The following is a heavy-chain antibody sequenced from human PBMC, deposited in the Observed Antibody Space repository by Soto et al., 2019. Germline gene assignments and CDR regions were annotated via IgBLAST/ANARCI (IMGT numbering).Heavy chain of an antibody. V-gene: IGHV1-18*04. CDR2: ISAYNGNT. J-gene: IGHJ2*01. Sequence: QVRLEQSGPEVEKPGASVRVSCTATGFTFSKFGFNWVRQAPGQGLEWMGWISAYNGNTNYAQKFWGRVTMNTDTSTSTVYMDLRGLRPDDTALYFCARDLSNCTTTSCFPYWFFDLWGPGFLVTVSS. CDR1: GFTFSKFG. D-gene: IGHD2-2*01. CDR3: ARDLSNCTTTSCFPYWFFDL.